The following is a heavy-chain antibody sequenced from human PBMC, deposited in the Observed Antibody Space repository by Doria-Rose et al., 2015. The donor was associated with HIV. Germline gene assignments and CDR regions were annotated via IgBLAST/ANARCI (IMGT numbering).Heavy chain of an antibody. CDR3: ARIKSSRWYHKYYFDF. CDR2: IFSDDER. D-gene: IGHD6-13*01. CDR1: GVSLSSPGMG. J-gene: IGHJ4*02. Sequence: QVTLKESGPVLVKPTETLTLTCTVSGVSLSSPGMGVSWIRQPPGKALEWLANIFSDDERSYNTSLKSRLTISRCTSKIQVVLTMTDMDHVDTATYYCARIKSSRWYHKYYFDFWGQGTLVIVSA. V-gene: IGHV2-26*01.